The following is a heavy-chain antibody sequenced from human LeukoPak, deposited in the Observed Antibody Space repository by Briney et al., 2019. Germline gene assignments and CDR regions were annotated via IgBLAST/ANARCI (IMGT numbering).Heavy chain of an antibody. CDR3: AREVAAQAQGNWFDP. CDR2: INHSGST. D-gene: IGHD2-15*01. J-gene: IGHJ5*02. Sequence: SETLSLTCAVYGGSFSGYYWSWIRQPPGKGLEWIGEINHSGSTNYNPSLKSRVTISVDTSKNQFSLKLSSVTAADTAVYYCAREVAAQAQGNWFDPWGQGTLVTVSS. CDR1: GGSFSGYY. V-gene: IGHV4-34*01.